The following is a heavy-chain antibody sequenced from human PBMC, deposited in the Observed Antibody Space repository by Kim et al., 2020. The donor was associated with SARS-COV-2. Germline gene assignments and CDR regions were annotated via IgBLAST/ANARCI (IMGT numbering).Heavy chain of an antibody. CDR3: VKDSSSWFWKGTFDI. J-gene: IGHJ3*02. CDR2: INSNGGST. Sequence: GGSLRLSCSASGFIFNNYAMHWVRQAPGKRLEYVSAINSNGGSTHSADSVKGRVIISRDNSKNTLYLQMSSLRAEDTAVYYCVKDSSSWFWKGTFDIWGQGTVVTVSS. CDR1: GFIFNNYA. D-gene: IGHD6-13*01. V-gene: IGHV3-64D*06.